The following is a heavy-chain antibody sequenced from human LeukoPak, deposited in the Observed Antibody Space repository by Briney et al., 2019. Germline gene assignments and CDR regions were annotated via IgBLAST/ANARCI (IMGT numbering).Heavy chain of an antibody. V-gene: IGHV5-51*01. CDR2: IYPGDSDT. D-gene: IGHD3-10*01. CDR3: ARRMKVGSGSYNYFDY. Sequence: AGESLKISCKGSGYSFTSYWIGWVRQMPGKGLEWMGIIYPGDSDTRYSPSFQGQVTISADKSISTAYLQWSSLKASDTAMYYCARRMKVGSGSYNYFDYWGQGTLVTVSS. CDR1: GYSFTSYW. J-gene: IGHJ4*02.